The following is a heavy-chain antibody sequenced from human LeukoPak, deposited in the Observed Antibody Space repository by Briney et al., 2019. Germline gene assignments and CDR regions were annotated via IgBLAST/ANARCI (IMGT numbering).Heavy chain of an antibody. CDR1: GFTVSHNY. D-gene: IGHD4-17*01. Sequence: GGSLRLSCEVSGFTVSHNYMSWVRQAPGKGLECVSVLFSGGLTSYADSVKGRFTISRDNAKNSLYLQMNSLRAEDTAVYYCARALNTELDYGDYDAGDYYYYYGMDVWGQGTTVTVSS. CDR2: LFSGGLT. V-gene: IGHV3-53*01. CDR3: ARALNTELDYGDYDAGDYYYYYGMDV. J-gene: IGHJ6*02.